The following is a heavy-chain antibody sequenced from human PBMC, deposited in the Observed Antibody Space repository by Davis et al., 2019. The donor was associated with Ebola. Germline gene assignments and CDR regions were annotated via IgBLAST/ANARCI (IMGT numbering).Heavy chain of an antibody. V-gene: IGHV3-48*04. CDR1: GFTFGNYW. D-gene: IGHD2-2*01. CDR2: ISSSGSTI. CDR3: AREEGSSRWQNNWFDY. Sequence: GESLKISCAASGFTFGNYWMNWVRQAPGKGLEWVSYISSSGSTIYYADSVKGRFIISRDDSKNTLYLQMNSLRVEDTAIYYCAREEGSSRWQNNWFDYWGQGTLVTVSS. J-gene: IGHJ5*01.